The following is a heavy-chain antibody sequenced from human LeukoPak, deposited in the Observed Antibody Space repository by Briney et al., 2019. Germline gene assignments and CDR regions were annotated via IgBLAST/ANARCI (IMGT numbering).Heavy chain of an antibody. Sequence: PSETLSLTCTVSGGSISSYYWSWIRQPAGKGLEWIGRIYTSGSTNYNPSLKSRVTMSVDTSKNQFSLKLSSVTAADTAVYYCARDYYYGSGNYFDYWGQGTQVTVSS. CDR3: ARDYYYGSGNYFDY. V-gene: IGHV4-4*07. J-gene: IGHJ4*02. CDR1: GGSISSYY. CDR2: IYTSGST. D-gene: IGHD3-10*01.